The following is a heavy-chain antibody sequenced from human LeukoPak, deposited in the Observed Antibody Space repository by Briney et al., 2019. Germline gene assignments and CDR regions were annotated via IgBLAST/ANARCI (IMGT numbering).Heavy chain of an antibody. CDR3: VRDPSLTGDFDY. V-gene: IGHV4-38-2*02. CDR2: MYHSGNT. CDR1: GFSISSNYY. D-gene: IGHD7-27*01. J-gene: IGHJ4*02. Sequence: SETLSLTCTVSGFSISSNYYWGWIRQPPGKGLEWIGTMYHSGNTYYNPSLKSRVTISVDTSKNQFSLKLSSVTAADTAVYYCVRDPSLTGDFDYWGQGTLVTVSS.